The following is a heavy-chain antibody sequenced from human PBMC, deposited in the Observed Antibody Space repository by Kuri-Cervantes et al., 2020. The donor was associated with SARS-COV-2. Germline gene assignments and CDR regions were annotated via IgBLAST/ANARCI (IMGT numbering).Heavy chain of an antibody. V-gene: IGHV3-21*01. D-gene: IGHD6-6*01. Sequence: ETLSLTCAASGFTFSSYSMNWVRQAPGKGLEWVSSISSSSSYIYYADSVKGRFTISRDNAKNSLYLQMNSLRAEDTVVYYCARQGEADIAAPLRWFDYWGQGTLVTVSS. CDR3: ARQGEADIAAPLRWFDY. CDR2: ISSSSSYI. J-gene: IGHJ4*02. CDR1: GFTFSSYS.